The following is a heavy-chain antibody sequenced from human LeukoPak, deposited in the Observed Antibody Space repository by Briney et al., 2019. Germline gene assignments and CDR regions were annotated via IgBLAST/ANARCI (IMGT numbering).Heavy chain of an antibody. J-gene: IGHJ4*02. CDR2: IYSGGST. CDR3: ARNGYTSGWYRN. CDR1: GFTVSSNY. Sequence: GGSLRLSCAASGFTVSSNYMSWVRQAPGKRLEWVSTIYSGGSTYYADSVKDRFTISRDNSKNTLYLQMNSLRGEDTAVYYCARNGYTSGWYRNWGQGTLVTASS. V-gene: IGHV3-53*01. D-gene: IGHD6-19*01.